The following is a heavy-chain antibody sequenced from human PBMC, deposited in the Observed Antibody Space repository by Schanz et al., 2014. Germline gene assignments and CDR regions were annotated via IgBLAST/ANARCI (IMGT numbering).Heavy chain of an antibody. CDR2: MYINSGST. CDR1: GFTVNTNY. Sequence: EVQLVESGGGLIQPGGSLRLSCAVSGFTVNTNYMSWVRQAPGKGLEWISSMYINSGSTQYADSVKGRFIISRDSSRYSLHLHMTGLRAEDTALYHCARDPSWGSGSNYGYCFDYWGQGTLVTVSS. CDR3: ARDPSWGSGSNYGYCFDY. D-gene: IGHD3-10*01. V-gene: IGHV3-66*03. J-gene: IGHJ4*02.